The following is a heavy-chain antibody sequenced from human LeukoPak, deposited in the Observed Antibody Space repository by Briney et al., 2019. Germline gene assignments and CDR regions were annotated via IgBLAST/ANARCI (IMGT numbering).Heavy chain of an antibody. J-gene: IGHJ3*02. Sequence: SETLSLTCTVSGGSISSYYWSWIRQPPGKGLEWIGYIYYSGSTNYNPSLKSRVTISVDTSKNQFSLKLSSVTAADTAVCYCARGGQRCLQFLGDIWGQGTMVTVSS. D-gene: IGHD5-24*01. CDR3: ARGGQRCLQFLGDI. CDR2: IYYSGST. CDR1: GGSISSYY. V-gene: IGHV4-59*01.